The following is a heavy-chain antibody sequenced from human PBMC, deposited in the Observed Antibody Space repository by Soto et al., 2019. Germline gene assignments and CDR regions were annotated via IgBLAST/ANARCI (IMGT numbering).Heavy chain of an antibody. J-gene: IGHJ3*02. V-gene: IGHV3-30*18. CDR2: ISYDGSNK. CDR3: AKDKKDYYDSSGYYYGDDAFDI. CDR1: GFTFSSYG. Sequence: SLRLSCAASGFTFSSYGMHWVRQAPGKGLEGVAVISYDGSNKYYADSVKGRFTISRDNSKNTLYLQMNSLRAEDTAVYYCAKDKKDYYDSSGYYYGDDAFDIWGQGTMVTGSS. D-gene: IGHD3-22*01.